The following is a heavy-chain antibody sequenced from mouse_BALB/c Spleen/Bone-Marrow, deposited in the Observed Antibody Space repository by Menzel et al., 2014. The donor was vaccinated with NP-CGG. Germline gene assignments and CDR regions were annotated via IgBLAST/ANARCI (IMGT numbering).Heavy chain of an antibody. CDR3: ARTPRATFYFDY. CDR2: IDPANGNT. CDR1: GFNIKDTY. D-gene: IGHD3-1*01. J-gene: IGHJ2*01. Sequence: EVQLQQSGAELVKPGASVKLSCTASGFNIKDTYMHWVKQRPEQGLEWIGRIDPANGNTKYDPKFQGKATITADTSSNTAYRQLFSLTSEDTAVYYCARTPRATFYFDYWGQGTPLTVSS. V-gene: IGHV14-3*02.